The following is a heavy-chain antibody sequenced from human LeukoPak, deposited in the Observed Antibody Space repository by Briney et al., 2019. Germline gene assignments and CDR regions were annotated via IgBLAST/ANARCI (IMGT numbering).Heavy chain of an antibody. J-gene: IGHJ4*02. V-gene: IGHV3-30-3*01. CDR1: GFTFSSYA. Sequence: GGSLRLSCAASGFTFSSYAMHWVRQAPGKGLEWVAVISYDGSNKYYADSVKGRFTISRDNSKNTLYLQMNSLRAEDTAVYYCARDYSDYLDYWGQGTLVTVSS. D-gene: IGHD4-11*01. CDR2: ISYDGSNK. CDR3: ARDYSDYLDY.